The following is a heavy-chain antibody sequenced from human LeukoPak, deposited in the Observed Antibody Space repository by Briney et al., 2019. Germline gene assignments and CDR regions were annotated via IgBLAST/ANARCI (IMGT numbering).Heavy chain of an antibody. J-gene: IGHJ4*02. CDR3: ARARITLNYYDSSGYPYYYFDY. V-gene: IGHV1-2*02. CDR1: GYTFTGYY. Sequence: ASVKVSCKASGYTFTGYYMHWVRQAPGQGLEWMGWINPNSGGTNYAQKFQGRVTMTRDTSISTAYMELSRLRSDDTAVYYRARARITLNYYDSSGYPYYYFDYWGQGTLVTVSS. CDR2: INPNSGGT. D-gene: IGHD3-22*01.